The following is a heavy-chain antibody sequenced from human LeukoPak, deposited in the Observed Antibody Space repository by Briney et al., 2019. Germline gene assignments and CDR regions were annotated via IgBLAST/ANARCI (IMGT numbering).Heavy chain of an antibody. D-gene: IGHD2-21*02. J-gene: IGHJ5*02. CDR2: IKQDGSEK. V-gene: IGHV3-7*01. Sequence: GSLRLSFAASGFPFSSYWMSWVRPAPGKGLEWVANIKQDGSEKYYVDSVKGRFTISRDNAKNSLYLQMNSLRAEDTAVYYCARAKGDPRRFDPWGQGTLVTVSS. CDR1: GFPFSSYW. CDR3: ARAKGDPRRFDP.